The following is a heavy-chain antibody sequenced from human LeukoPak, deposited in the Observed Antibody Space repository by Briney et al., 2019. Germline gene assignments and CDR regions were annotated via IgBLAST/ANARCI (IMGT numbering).Heavy chain of an antibody. J-gene: IGHJ4*02. CDR2: INSDGSST. CDR1: AFTSSSYW. D-gene: IGHD1-26*01. V-gene: IGHV3-74*01. CDR3: AGGWDYFDY. Sequence: GGSLRLSCAASAFTSSSYWVHCVRRAPGKGLVWVSRINSDGSSTSYADSVKGRFTISRDNAKNTLYLQMNSRRAEDTAVYYCAGGWDYFDYWGQGTLVTVSS.